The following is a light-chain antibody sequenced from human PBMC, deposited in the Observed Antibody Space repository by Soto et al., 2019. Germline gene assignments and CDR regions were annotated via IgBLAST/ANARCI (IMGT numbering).Light chain of an antibody. CDR2: KDT. CDR3: QSTDNSGSNYV. J-gene: IGLJ1*01. CDR1: ALAKQF. Sequence: SYELTQSPSVSVSLGQTARISCSGDALAKQFGNWYQQKPGQAPVVIIYKDTERPSWIPERFSGSSSGTTVTLTISGVQEEDEADYYCQSTDNSGSNYVFGSGTKVTVL. V-gene: IGLV3-25*02.